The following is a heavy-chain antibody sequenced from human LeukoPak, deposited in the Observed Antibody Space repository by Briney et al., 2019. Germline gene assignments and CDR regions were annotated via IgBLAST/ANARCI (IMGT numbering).Heavy chain of an antibody. CDR3: ARVSRYGTHIDY. CDR1: GYTFTSYA. D-gene: IGHD2-2*01. CDR2: INAGNGNT. J-gene: IGHJ4*02. V-gene: IGHV1-3*01. Sequence: ASVQVSCKASGYTFTSYAMHWVRQAPGQRREWMGWINAGNGNTKYSQKFQGRVTITRDTSASTAYMELSSLRSEDTAVYYCARVSRYGTHIDYWGQGTLVTVSS.